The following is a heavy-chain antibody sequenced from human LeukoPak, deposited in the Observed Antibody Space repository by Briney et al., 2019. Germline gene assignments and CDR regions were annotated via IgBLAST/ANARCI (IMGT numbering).Heavy chain of an antibody. J-gene: IGHJ4*02. V-gene: IGHV4-59*11. Sequence: PSETLSLTCTFSGTSISSHYWSWIRQPPGKGMEWIGYIYSGGSTNYNPSLKSRVTMSVDTSKNQFSLTLTSVTAADTALYFCATRRGGSTWYGVFDYWSPGTLVTVS. CDR1: GTSISSHY. D-gene: IGHD6-13*01. CDR3: ATRRGGSTWYGVFDY. CDR2: IYSGGST.